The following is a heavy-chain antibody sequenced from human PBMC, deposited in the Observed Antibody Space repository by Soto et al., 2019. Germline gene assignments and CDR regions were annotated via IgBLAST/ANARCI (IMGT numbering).Heavy chain of an antibody. CDR1: GFTFSSYA. J-gene: IGHJ6*02. V-gene: IGHV3-30-3*01. D-gene: IGHD3-3*01. CDR2: ISYDGSNK. CDR3: AVGGVTIFGVVRTLYRMDV. Sequence: QVQLVESGGGVVQPGRSLRLSCAASGFTFSSYAMHWVRQAPGKGLEWVAVISYDGSNKYYADSVQGRFTISRDNSKNKLYLQMNSLRAEDTAVYYCAVGGVTIFGVVRTLYRMDVWGQGTTVTVSS.